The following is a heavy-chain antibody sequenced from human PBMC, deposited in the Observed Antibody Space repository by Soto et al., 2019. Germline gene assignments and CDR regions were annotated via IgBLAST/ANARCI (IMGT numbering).Heavy chain of an antibody. CDR1: GFTFSTYS. CDR3: AWVKVQILSSGWYGGDDI. J-gene: IGHJ3*02. CDR2: IRDSGHST. V-gene: IGHV3-23*01. D-gene: IGHD6-19*01. Sequence: EVQLLESGGGLVQPGGSLRLSCAASGFTFSTYSMTWVRQAPGKGLEWVSTIRDSGHSTHYADSVRGRFAISRDNSKNTLFLQRNSLRAEDTAVYYCAWVKVQILSSGWYGGDDIWGQGTMVSVSS.